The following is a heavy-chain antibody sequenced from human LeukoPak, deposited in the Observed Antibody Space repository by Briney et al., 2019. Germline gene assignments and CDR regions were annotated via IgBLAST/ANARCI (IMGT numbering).Heavy chain of an antibody. CDR2: ITGSSGTT. J-gene: IGHJ4*02. CDR3: AKGKGMVYNNYCSDR. D-gene: IGHD4-11*01. CDR1: GFTFSSFF. Sequence: GGSLRLSCAASGFTFSSFFVAWVRQAPGKGLEWVSSITGSSGTTSYADSVKGRFTISRDNSENTLYLHMNSLRADDTAVYYCAKGKGMVYNNYCSDRWGQGSLVTVSS. V-gene: IGHV3-23*01.